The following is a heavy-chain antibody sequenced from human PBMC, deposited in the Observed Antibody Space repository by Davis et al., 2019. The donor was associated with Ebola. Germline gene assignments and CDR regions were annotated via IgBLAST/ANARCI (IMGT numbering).Heavy chain of an antibody. CDR1: GFTFSTYS. J-gene: IGHJ6*02. D-gene: IGHD3-22*01. V-gene: IGHV3-48*02. CDR2: ISDSSTTI. CDR3: ARSDYYDSSGYLLYYYGMDV. Sequence: GGSLRLSCAASGFTFSTYSMNWVRQAPGKGLEWVSYISDSSTTIYYADSVKGRFTISRDNAKNSLYLQMNSLRDEDTAVYYCARSDYYDSSGYLLYYYGMDVWGQGTTVTVSS.